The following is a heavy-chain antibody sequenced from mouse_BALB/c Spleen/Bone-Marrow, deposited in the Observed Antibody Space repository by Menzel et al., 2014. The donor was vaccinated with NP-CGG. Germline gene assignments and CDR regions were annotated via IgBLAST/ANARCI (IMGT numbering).Heavy chain of an antibody. CDR3: ARSGKVRNAIDY. V-gene: IGHV1-67*01. CDR2: ISGYYGDA. Sequence: QVQLQQSGAELVRPGVSVKISCKGSGNTFTDYAIHWVKQSHAKSLEWIGLISGYYGDAIYNQKFKGKATMTVDKSSRTAYMDLARLTSEDSAIYYCARSGKVRNAIDYWGQGTSVTVSS. D-gene: IGHD2-14*01. CDR1: GNTFTDYA. J-gene: IGHJ4*01.